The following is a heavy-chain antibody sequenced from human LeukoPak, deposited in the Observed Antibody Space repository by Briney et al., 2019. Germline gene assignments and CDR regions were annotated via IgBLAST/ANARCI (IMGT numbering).Heavy chain of an antibody. CDR3: ARRTYSDYVGHFDY. Sequence: SETLSLTCTVSGGSISSYYWSWIRQPAGKGLEWIGRIYTSGGTNYNPSLKSRVTMSVDTSKNQFSLKLSSVTAADTAVYYCARRTYSDYVGHFDYWGQGTLVTVSS. CDR2: IYTSGGT. D-gene: IGHD5-12*01. CDR1: GGSISSYY. J-gene: IGHJ4*02. V-gene: IGHV4-4*07.